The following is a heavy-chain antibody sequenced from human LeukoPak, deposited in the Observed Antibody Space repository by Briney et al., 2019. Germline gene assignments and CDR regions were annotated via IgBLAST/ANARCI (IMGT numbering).Heavy chain of an antibody. J-gene: IGHJ6*03. Sequence: SVKVSCKASGGTFSSYAISWVRQAPGQGLEWMGGIIPIFGTANYAQKFQGRVTIPADESTSTAYMELSSLRSEDTAVYYCARGGYCSSTSCYHYYYYYYMDVWGKGTTVTVSS. CDR3: ARGGYCSSTSCYHYYYYYYMDV. V-gene: IGHV1-69*01. D-gene: IGHD2-2*03. CDR2: IIPIFGTA. CDR1: GGTFSSYA.